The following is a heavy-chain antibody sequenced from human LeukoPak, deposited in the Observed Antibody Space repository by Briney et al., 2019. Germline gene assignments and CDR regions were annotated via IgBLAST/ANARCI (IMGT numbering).Heavy chain of an antibody. CDR2: IYYSGST. D-gene: IGHD6-13*01. J-gene: IGHJ4*02. CDR1: GGSISSSSYY. Sequence: NPSQTLSLTCTVSGGSISSSSYYWGWIRQPPGKGLEWIGSIYYSGSTYYNPSLKSRVTISVDTSKNQFSLKLSSVTAADTAVYYCARHTRIAAAGRFDYWGQGTLVTVSS. CDR3: ARHTRIAAAGRFDY. V-gene: IGHV4-39*01.